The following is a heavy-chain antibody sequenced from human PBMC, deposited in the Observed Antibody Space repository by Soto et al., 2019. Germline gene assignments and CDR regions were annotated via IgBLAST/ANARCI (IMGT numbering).Heavy chain of an antibody. Sequence: GGSLRLSCAASGFTFSSYWMSWVRQAPGKGLEWVANIKQDGSEKYYVDSVKGRFTISRDNAKNSLYLQMNSLRAEDTAVYYCARANLLRYFDWSGGYYYYGMDVWGQGTTVTVSS. V-gene: IGHV3-7*04. CDR3: ARANLLRYFDWSGGYYYYGMDV. D-gene: IGHD3-9*01. CDR2: IKQDGSEK. CDR1: GFTFSSYW. J-gene: IGHJ6*02.